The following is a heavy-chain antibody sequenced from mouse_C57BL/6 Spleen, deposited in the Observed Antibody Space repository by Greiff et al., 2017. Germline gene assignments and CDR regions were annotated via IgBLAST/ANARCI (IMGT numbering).Heavy chain of an antibody. CDR1: GYTFTSYG. J-gene: IGHJ4*01. Sequence: VQLQQSGAELARPGASVKLSCKASGYTFTSYGISWVKQSTGQGLEWIGEIYPRSGNTSYNEKFKGKATLTADKSSSTAYMELRSLTSEDSAVYFCARSAQQAMDYWGQGTTVTVSS. CDR2: IYPRSGNT. CDR3: ARSAQQAMDY. V-gene: IGHV1-81*01.